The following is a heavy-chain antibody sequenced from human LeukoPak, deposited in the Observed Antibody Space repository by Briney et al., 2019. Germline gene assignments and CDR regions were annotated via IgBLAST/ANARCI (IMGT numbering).Heavy chain of an antibody. V-gene: IGHV1-2*04. CDR1: GYTFTGYY. CDR2: INPNSGGT. J-gene: IGHJ4*02. CDR3: ARGFYCTSITCSTGFDY. Sequence: ASVKVSCKASGYTFTGYYMHWVRQAPGQGLEWMGWINPNSGGTNYAQKFQGWVTMTRDTSISTAYMELSRLRSDDTAVYYCARGFYCTSITCSTGFDYWGQGTLVTVSS. D-gene: IGHD2-2*01.